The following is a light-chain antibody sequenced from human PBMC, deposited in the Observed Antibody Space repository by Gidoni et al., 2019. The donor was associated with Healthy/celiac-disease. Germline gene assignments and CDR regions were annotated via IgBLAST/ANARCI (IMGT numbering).Light chain of an antibody. CDR3: QVWDSSSDHRV. J-gene: IGLJ2*01. CDR1: NIGSKN. CDR2: YDS. V-gene: IGLV3-21*04. Sequence: SYVLTQPPSVSVAPGKTARITCGGNNIGSKNAQWYQQKPGKAPVLVIYYDSDRPSGIPERFSGSNSGNMATLTISRVEAGDEADYYCQVWDSSSDHRVFGGGTKLTVL.